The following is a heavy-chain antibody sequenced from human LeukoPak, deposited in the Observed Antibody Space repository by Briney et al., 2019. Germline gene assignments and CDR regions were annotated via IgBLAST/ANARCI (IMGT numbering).Heavy chain of an antibody. Sequence: NPGGSLRLSCAASGFTFSSYSMNWVRQAPGKGLEWVSSISSSSSYIYYADSVKGRLTISRDNAKNSLYLQMNSLRAEDTAVYYCARSEMATIFDYWGQGTLVTVSS. J-gene: IGHJ4*02. D-gene: IGHD5-24*01. CDR2: ISSSSSYI. V-gene: IGHV3-21*01. CDR1: GFTFSSYS. CDR3: ARSEMATIFDY.